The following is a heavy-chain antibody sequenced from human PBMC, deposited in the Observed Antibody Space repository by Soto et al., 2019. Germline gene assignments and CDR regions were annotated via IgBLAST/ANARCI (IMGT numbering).Heavy chain of an antibody. CDR1: GYIFTSCW. V-gene: IGHV5-51*01. J-gene: IGHJ6*02. CDR3: ARHEATYYNFDGMDV. Sequence: GESLKISCQGSGYIFTSCWIAWVRQMPGKGLEWMGSIHPGESDTRYSPSFQGQVTIPADRSITTAYLQWSSLKASDTAMYYCARHEATYYNFDGMDVWGQGTTVTVSS. CDR2: IHPGESDT.